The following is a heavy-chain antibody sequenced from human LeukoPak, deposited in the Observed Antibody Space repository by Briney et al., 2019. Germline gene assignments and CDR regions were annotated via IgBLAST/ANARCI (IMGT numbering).Heavy chain of an antibody. V-gene: IGHV4-38-2*02. Sequence: SETLSLTCSVSGYSISTGYFWGWIRPPPGKGLEWIGSIYHSGSTYYSPSLKSRVTISVDTSKNQFSLKLHSVTAADTAVYYCARAKPPVYDSSGYPLDAFDIWGQGTMVTVSS. CDR2: IYHSGST. D-gene: IGHD3-22*01. CDR1: GYSISTGYF. J-gene: IGHJ3*02. CDR3: ARAKPPVYDSSGYPLDAFDI.